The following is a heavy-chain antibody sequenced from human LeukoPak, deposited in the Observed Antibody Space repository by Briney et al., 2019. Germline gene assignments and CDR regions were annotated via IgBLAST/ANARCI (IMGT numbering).Heavy chain of an antibody. CDR2: INHSGST. J-gene: IGHJ4*02. CDR1: GGSFSGYY. V-gene: IGHV4-34*01. CDR3: ARGRYYSSGWYKARHFDY. Sequence: PSETLSLTCAVYGGSFSGYYWSWIRQPPGKGLEWIWEINHSGSTNYNPSLKSRVTISVDTSKNQFSLKLSSVTAADTAVYYCARGRYYSSGWYKARHFDYWGQGTLVTVSS. D-gene: IGHD6-19*01.